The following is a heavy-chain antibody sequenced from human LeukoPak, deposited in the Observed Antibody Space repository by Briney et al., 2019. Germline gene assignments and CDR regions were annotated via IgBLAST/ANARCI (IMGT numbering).Heavy chain of an antibody. CDR3: ARDQWELLWGGGYYFDY. J-gene: IGHJ4*02. D-gene: IGHD1-26*01. V-gene: IGHV3-48*01. Sequence: GRSLRLSCAASGFTFSSYSMNWVRQAPGKGLEWVSYISSSSSTIYYADSVKGRFTISRDNAKNSLYLQMNSLRAEDTAVYYCARDQWELLWGGGYYFDYWGRGTLVTVSS. CDR2: ISSSSSTI. CDR1: GFTFSSYS.